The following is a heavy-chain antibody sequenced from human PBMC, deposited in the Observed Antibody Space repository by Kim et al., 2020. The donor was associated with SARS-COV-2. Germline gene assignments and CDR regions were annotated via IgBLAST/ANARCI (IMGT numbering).Heavy chain of an antibody. J-gene: IGHJ4*02. Sequence: SETLSLTCTVSGGSISSGGYYWSWIRQHPGKGLEWIGYTYYSWSTYYNPSLKSRVTISVDTSKNQFSLKLSSVTAADTAVYYCARSFGVAPPVDYWGQGTLVTVSS. D-gene: IGHD3-3*01. CDR2: TYYSWST. V-gene: IGHV4-31*03. CDR1: GGSISSGGYY. CDR3: ARSFGVAPPVDY.